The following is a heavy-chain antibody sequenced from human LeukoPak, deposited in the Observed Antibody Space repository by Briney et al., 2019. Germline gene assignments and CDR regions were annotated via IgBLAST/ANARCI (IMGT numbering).Heavy chain of an antibody. CDR3: ARIHSGTYYMGFDY. V-gene: IGHV3-7*01. CDR1: GFTFSSYW. Sequence: GGSLRLSCAASGFTFSSYWMSWVRQAPGKGLEWVANIKQDESEKYYVDSVKGRFTISKYNAKNSLYLQMNSLRAEDTAVYYCARIHSGTYYMGFDYWGQGTLVTVSS. J-gene: IGHJ4*02. D-gene: IGHD1-26*01. CDR2: IKQDESEK.